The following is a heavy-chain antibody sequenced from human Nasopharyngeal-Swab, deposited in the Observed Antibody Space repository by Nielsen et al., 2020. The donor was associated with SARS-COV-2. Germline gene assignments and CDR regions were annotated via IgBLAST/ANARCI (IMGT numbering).Heavy chain of an antibody. CDR1: GFTFDDYA. D-gene: IGHD2-8*01. J-gene: IGHJ4*02. CDR2: ISWNSGSI. Sequence: GGSLRLSCAASGFTFDDYAMHWVRQAPGKGLEWVSGISWNSGSIGYADSVKGRFTISRDNAKNSLYLQMNSLRAEDTALYYCAKGKDIVLIWRIGEFDYWGQGTLVTVSS. V-gene: IGHV3-9*01. CDR3: AKGKDIVLIWRIGEFDY.